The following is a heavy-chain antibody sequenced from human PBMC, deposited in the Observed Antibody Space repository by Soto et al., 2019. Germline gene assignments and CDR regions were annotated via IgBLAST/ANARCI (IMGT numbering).Heavy chain of an antibody. CDR2: IYWDDDK. D-gene: IGHD6-13*01. CDR3: AHYSSTSSFDY. V-gene: IGHV2-5*02. CDR1: GFSLSTSGMG. Sequence: QITLKESGPTLVKPTQTFTLACTFSGFSLSTSGMGVGWIRQPPVKALEWLALIYWDDDKRYSPSLESRLTITKDTSKNQVVLTMTNMDPVDTATYYCAHYSSTSSFDYWGQRTLVTVSS. J-gene: IGHJ4*02.